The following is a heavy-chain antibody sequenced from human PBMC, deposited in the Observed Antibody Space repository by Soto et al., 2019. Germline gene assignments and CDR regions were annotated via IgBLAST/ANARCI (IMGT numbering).Heavy chain of an antibody. J-gene: IGHJ6*02. CDR3: ARGRDEYKLGNV. D-gene: IGHD1-1*01. V-gene: IGHV4-34*01. CDR2: IHPSGST. CDR1: GGSLSDYY. Sequence: SETLSLTCAVSGGSLSDYYWPWIRQSPGKGLEWIGEIHPSGSTYYNPSLRSRVTISVDTSKNQFSLKLTSLTAADAAIYYCARGRDEYKLGNVWGHGTTVTVSS.